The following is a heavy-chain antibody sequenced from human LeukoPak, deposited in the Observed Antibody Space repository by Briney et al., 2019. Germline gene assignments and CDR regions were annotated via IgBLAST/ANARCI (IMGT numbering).Heavy chain of an antibody. CDR2: ISNYNGNT. CDR1: GYSFVLYG. D-gene: IGHD6-13*01. V-gene: IGHV1-18*01. J-gene: IGHJ6*03. Sequence: ASVKVSCKASGYSFVLYGISWVRQAPGQGPEWMGWISNYNGNTKYAQKFQGRVTMTRDMSTSTVYMELSSLRSEDTAVYYCARGYSSRNYYMDVWGKGTTVTVSS. CDR3: ARGYSSRNYYMDV.